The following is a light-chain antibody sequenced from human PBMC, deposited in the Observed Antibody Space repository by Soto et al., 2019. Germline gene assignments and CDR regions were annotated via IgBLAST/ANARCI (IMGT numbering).Light chain of an antibody. Sequence: ALTQPASVSGSPGQSITISCTGTSSDVGGYKFVSWYQQHPGKAPKLMIYEVSNRPSGVSNRFSGSKSGNTASLTISGLQAEDEADYYCSSYTTSSTRVFGGGTQLTVL. CDR2: EVS. CDR3: SSYTTSSTRV. V-gene: IGLV2-14*01. CDR1: SSDVGGYKF. J-gene: IGLJ3*02.